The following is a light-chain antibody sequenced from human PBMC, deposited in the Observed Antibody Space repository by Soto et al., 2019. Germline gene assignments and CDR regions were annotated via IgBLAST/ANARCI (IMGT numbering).Light chain of an antibody. V-gene: IGLV1-44*01. CDR1: SSNIGSYT. Sequence: QSVLTQPPSASGTPGQRVTFSCSGSSSNIGSYTVNWYQQLPGTAPKLLIYNNNQRPSGVPDRFSGSKSGTSASLAIGGLQSEDEADYYCAVWDDSLNGRVFGGGTKLTVL. CDR3: AVWDDSLNGRV. CDR2: NNN. J-gene: IGLJ3*02.